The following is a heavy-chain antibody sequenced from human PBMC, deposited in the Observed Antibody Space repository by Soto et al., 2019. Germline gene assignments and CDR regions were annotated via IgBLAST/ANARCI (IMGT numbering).Heavy chain of an antibody. D-gene: IGHD2-21*02. CDR3: AKDGWAFFRVDCFLDA. Sequence: QVQLVESGGGVVQPGRSLRLSCAASGVTFSGYGMHWVRQAPGKGLEWVAVISHDGNKEDYGDSVKGRFTISRDTSKNRLSLQMNSLRREDTAVYYCAKDGWAFFRVDCFLDAGGKGPLVPVSS. V-gene: IGHV3-30*18. J-gene: IGHJ5*02. CDR1: GVTFSGYG. CDR2: ISHDGNKE.